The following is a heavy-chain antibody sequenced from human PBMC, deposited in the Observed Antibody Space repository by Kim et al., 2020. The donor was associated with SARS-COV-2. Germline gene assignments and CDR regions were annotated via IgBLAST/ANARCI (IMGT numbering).Heavy chain of an antibody. Sequence: SETLFLTCTVSGGSISSTIYYWGWIRRPPGKGLEWIGTIYYSGSTYYNPSLKSRVTISVDTSKNQFSLKLNSVTAADTAVYYCARDLARGAFDIWGQGTMVTVSS. CDR3: ARDLARGAFDI. J-gene: IGHJ3*02. CDR2: IYYSGST. V-gene: IGHV4-39*07. D-gene: IGHD3-10*01. CDR1: GGSISSTIYY.